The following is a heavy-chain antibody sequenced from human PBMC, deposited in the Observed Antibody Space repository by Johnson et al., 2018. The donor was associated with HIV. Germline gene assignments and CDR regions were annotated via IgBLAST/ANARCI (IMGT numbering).Heavy chain of an antibody. CDR1: GFTFDDYA. V-gene: IGHV3-9*01. Sequence: VQLVESGGGLVQPGRSLRLSCAASGFTFDDYAMHWVRQAPGKGLEWVSGISWNSGSLGYADSVKGRFTISRDNAKNSLYLQMNSLRAEDTALYYCAKDIGVAVADGAFDILGQGTMVTVSS. J-gene: IGHJ3*02. CDR3: AKDIGVAVADGAFDI. D-gene: IGHD6-19*01. CDR2: ISWNSGSL.